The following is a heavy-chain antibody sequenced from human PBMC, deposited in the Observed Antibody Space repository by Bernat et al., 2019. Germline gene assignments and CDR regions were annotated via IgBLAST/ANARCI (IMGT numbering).Heavy chain of an antibody. CDR2: INSDGSST. Sequence: EVQLVESGGGLVQPGGSLRLSCAASGFTFSSYWMHWVRQAPGKGLVWVSRINSDGSSTSYADSVKGRFTISRDNAKNTLYLQMNSLRAEDTAVYYCARRGYYYDYIWGSYRYGAFDIWGQGTMVTVSS. V-gene: IGHV3-74*01. CDR3: ARRGYYYDYIWGSYRYGAFDI. D-gene: IGHD3-16*02. CDR1: GFTFSSYW. J-gene: IGHJ3*02.